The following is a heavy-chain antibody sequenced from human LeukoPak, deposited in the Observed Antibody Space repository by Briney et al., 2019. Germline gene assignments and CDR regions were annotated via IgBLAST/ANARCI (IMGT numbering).Heavy chain of an antibody. CDR1: GFIFSNYA. V-gene: IGHV3-23*01. CDR3: AKRGYCSSTSCYLSVGYYYYYMDV. CDR2: TSGSGDTT. D-gene: IGHD2-2*01. J-gene: IGHJ6*03. Sequence: GGSLRLSCATSGFIFSNYAVNWVRQAPGKGLEWVSITSGSGDTTYYADSVKGRFTISRDNSKNTLYLQMNSLRAEDTAVYYRAKRGYCSSTSCYLSVGYYYYYMDVWGKGTTVTISS.